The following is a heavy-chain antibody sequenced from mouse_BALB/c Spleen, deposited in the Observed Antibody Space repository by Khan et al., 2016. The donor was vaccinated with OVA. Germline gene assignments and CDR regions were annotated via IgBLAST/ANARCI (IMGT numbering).Heavy chain of an antibody. D-gene: IGHD2-3*01. CDR2: ISSSGST. Sequence: VQLKESGPGLVKPSQSLSLTCTVTGYSITSDYAWNWIRQFPGNKLEWMGYISSSGSTNYNPALKSRISFTRDTSTNQSFLQLNSVTTEDTATYYCARDGYRYDYAMDYWGQGTSVTVSS. CDR1: GYSITSDYA. V-gene: IGHV3-2*02. J-gene: IGHJ4*01. CDR3: ARDGYRYDYAMDY.